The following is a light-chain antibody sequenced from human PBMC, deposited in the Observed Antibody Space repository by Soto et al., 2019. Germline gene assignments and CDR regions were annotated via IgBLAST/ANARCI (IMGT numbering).Light chain of an antibody. CDR3: QQGHDWPLT. Sequence: EIVMTQSPATLSVSPGERATLSCRASQSITSELAWYQQKPGQPPRLLVYGASTRATGVPARFTGSESGSEYTLTINGLQSEDFAVYYCQQGHDWPLTFGQGTRLEI. CDR1: QSITSE. J-gene: IGKJ2*01. CDR2: GAS. V-gene: IGKV3-15*01.